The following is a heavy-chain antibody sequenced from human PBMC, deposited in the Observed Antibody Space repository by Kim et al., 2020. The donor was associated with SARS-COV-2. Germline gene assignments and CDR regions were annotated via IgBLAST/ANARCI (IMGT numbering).Heavy chain of an antibody. CDR1: GFTFSNAW. J-gene: IGHJ4*02. V-gene: IGHV3-15*01. CDR2: IKSKTDGGTT. CDR3: TTDPNRRYSSSSRVDY. Sequence: LSLTCAASGFTFSNAWMSWVRQAPGKGLEWVGRIKSKTDGGTTDYAAPVKGRFTISRDDSKNTLYLQMNSLKTEDTAVYYCTTDPNRRYSSSSRVDYWGQGTLVTVSS. D-gene: IGHD6-6*01.